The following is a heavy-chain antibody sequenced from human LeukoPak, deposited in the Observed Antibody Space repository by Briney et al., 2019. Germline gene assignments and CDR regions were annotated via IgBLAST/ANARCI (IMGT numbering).Heavy chain of an antibody. V-gene: IGHV5-10-1*01. CDR1: GYSFTSYW. CDR2: TDPSDSYT. J-gene: IGHJ3*02. CDR3: VIYDILTGYYIDAFDI. Sequence: GESLQISCQGSGYSFTSYWISWVRQMPGKGLEWMGRTDPSDSYTNYSPSFQGHVTISADKSISTAYLQWSSLKASDTAMYYCVIYDILTGYYIDAFDIWGQGTMVTVSS. D-gene: IGHD3-9*01.